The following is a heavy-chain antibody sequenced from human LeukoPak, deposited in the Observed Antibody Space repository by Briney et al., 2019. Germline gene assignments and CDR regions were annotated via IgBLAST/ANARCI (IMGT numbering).Heavy chain of an antibody. D-gene: IGHD2-8*01. CDR2: IYCRST. Sequence: SETLSLTCTVSGGSISSYYWSWIRQPPGKGLEWIGYIYCRSTNYKPSLKSRITISVDTSKNQFSLNLSSVTAADTAVYYCARDTETRNGDYWGQGTLVTVSS. CDR3: ARDTETRNGDY. J-gene: IGHJ4*02. CDR1: GGSISSYY. V-gene: IGHV4-59*01.